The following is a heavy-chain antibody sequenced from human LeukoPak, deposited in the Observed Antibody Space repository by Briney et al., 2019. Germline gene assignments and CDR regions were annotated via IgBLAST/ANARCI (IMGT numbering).Heavy chain of an antibody. CDR3: ATPYCSGISCLDVFNI. D-gene: IGHD2-2*01. Sequence: PSQTLSLTCNISGVSISDGRYYWAWIRQRPGKGLAWLGYRYYSGSAKYNPSLKSRLTISIDTPENQFSLHLNSVTAADAAMYYCATPYCSGISCLDVFNIWGQGRMVTVSS. CDR1: GVSISDGRYY. CDR2: RYYSGSA. V-gene: IGHV4-31*03. J-gene: IGHJ3*02.